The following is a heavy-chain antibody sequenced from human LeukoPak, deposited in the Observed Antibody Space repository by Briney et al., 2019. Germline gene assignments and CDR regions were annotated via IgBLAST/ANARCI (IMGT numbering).Heavy chain of an antibody. J-gene: IGHJ6*03. V-gene: IGHV4-39*07. CDR2: IYYSDNI. CDR1: GGSISSSSYY. D-gene: IGHD3-9*01. CDR3: AGLPYYDILTAYYYYMDV. Sequence: SETLSLTCTVSGGSISSSSYYWGWIRQPPGKGLEWIGSIYYSDNIYYNPSLKSRVTISVDTSKNQFSLKLSSVTAADTAVYYCAGLPYYDILTAYYYYMDVWGKGTTVTVSS.